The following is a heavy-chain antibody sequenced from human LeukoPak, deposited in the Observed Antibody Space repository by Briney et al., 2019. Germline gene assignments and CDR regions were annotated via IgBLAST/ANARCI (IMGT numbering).Heavy chain of an antibody. CDR1: GGTFSSYA. J-gene: IGHJ4*02. D-gene: IGHD5-12*01. Sequence: GASVKVSCKASGGTFSSYAISWVRQAPGQGLEWMGRIIPILGIANYAQKFQGRVTITADKSTSTAYMELSSLRSEDTAVYYCAREVEYSGYDYGGVDYWGQGTLVTVSS. CDR2: IIPILGIA. V-gene: IGHV1-69*04. CDR3: AREVEYSGYDYGGVDY.